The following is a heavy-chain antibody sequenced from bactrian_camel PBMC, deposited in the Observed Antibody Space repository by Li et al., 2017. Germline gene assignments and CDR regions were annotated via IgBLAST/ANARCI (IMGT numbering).Heavy chain of an antibody. J-gene: IGHJ6*01. CDR2: IATGSGNT. V-gene: IGHV3S1*01. CDR1: GYTYNRNC. D-gene: IGHD2*01. Sequence: HVQLVESGGGSVQAGGSLRLSCAASGYTYNRNCMAWFRQAPGKEREGVARIATGSGNTYYADSVKGRFTISQDNAKNTVYLQMNSLNPEDTAMYYCAARGPYCYTKLSVRDFTYWGQGTQVTVS. CDR3: AARGPYCYTKLSVRDFTY.